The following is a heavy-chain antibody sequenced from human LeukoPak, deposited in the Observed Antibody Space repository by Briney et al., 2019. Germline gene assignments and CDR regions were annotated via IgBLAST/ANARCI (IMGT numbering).Heavy chain of an antibody. CDR2: ISPNSGGT. CDR1: GYTFTGYN. Sequence: ASVKVSCRASGYTFTGYNMHWVRQAPGQGLEWMGWISPNSGGTNYAQKFQGRVTMTRDTSISTAYMELSRLRSDDTAVYYCARLPYTMVRGVDDAFDIWGQGTMVTVSS. CDR3: ARLPYTMVRGVDDAFDI. D-gene: IGHD3-10*01. V-gene: IGHV1-2*02. J-gene: IGHJ3*02.